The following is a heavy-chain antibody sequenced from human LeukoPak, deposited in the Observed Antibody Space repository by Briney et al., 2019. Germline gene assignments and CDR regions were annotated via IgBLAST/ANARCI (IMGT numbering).Heavy chain of an antibody. V-gene: IGHV1-58*01. Sequence: SVTVSCTASGFTFTSSAVQWVRQARGQRLEWIGWIVVGSGNTDYAQKFQERVTITRDMSTSTAYMEPSSLRSEDTAVYYCAAVPSGYASLSAFDIWGQGTMVTVSS. CDR2: IVVGSGNT. J-gene: IGHJ3*02. D-gene: IGHD3-22*01. CDR3: AAVPSGYASLSAFDI. CDR1: GFTFTSSA.